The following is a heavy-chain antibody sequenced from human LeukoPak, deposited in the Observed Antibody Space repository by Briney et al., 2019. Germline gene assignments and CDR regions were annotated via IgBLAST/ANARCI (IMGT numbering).Heavy chain of an antibody. CDR2: IIPIFGTA. J-gene: IGHJ5*02. CDR1: GGTFSSYA. Sequence: ASVKVSCKASGGTFSSYAISWVRQAPGQGLEWIAGIIPIFGTANYAQRFQGRVTINMDESTTTAYMELSSLRSEDTAVYYCARGLGGYCSGTSCYLAGWFDPWGQGTLVTVSS. CDR3: ARGLGGYCSGTSCYLAGWFDP. V-gene: IGHV1-69*05. D-gene: IGHD2-2*01.